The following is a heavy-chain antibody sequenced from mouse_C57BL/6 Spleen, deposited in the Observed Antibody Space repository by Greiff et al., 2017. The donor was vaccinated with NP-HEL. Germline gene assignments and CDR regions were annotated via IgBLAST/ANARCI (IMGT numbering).Heavy chain of an antibody. J-gene: IGHJ4*01. CDR2: INPSSGYT. V-gene: IGHV1-7*01. CDR1: GYTFTSYW. Sequence: VQLQQSGAELAKPGASVKLSCKASGYTFTSYWMHWVNQRPGQGLEWIGYINPSSGYTKYNQKFKDKATLTADKSSSTAYMQLSSLTYEDSAVYYCATYYSNYDYYAMDYWGQGTSVTVSS. CDR3: ATYYSNYDYYAMDY. D-gene: IGHD2-5*01.